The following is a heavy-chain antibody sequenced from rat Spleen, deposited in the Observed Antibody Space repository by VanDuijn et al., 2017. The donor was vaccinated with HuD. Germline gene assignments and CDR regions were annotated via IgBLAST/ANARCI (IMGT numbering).Heavy chain of an antibody. Sequence: EVQLVEYGGGLVQPGRSLKLSCSASGFTFSDYTMAWVRQATKTGLEWVAAIIYDGTNTYYRDTVKGRFTISTVNAKSTLYLQMDSLRAEDTATYYCARQGSSSSDFGYWGQGVMVTVSS. CDR3: ARQGSSSSDFGY. D-gene: IGHD1-2*01. CDR1: GFTFSDYT. CDR2: IIYDGTNT. J-gene: IGHJ2*01. V-gene: IGHV5-17*01.